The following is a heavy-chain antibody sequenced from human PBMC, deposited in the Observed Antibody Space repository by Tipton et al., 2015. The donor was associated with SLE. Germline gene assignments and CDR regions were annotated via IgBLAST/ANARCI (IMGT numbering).Heavy chain of an antibody. V-gene: IGHV4-39*07. Sequence: PGLVKPSETMSLTCTVSGGSISSRNFYWGWIRQPPGKGLEWIGSLYYSGISNYNPSLQGRVSISVDTSKNHLSLTMTSVTAADTAVYYCARLGSSTWHYDHDYWGQGTLVTVSS. D-gene: IGHD6-13*01. CDR3: ARLGSSTWHYDHDY. CDR1: GGSISSRNFY. CDR2: LYYSGIS. J-gene: IGHJ4*02.